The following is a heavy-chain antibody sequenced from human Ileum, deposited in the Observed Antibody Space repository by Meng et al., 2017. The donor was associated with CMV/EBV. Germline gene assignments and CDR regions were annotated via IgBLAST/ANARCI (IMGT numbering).Heavy chain of an antibody. Sequence: AGSGFTFRNYGMSWVRQAPGKGLEWVSSTSGSGTSAYYADSVKGRFTISRDNSKNTVSLQMNSLRADDTAVYYCAKGVDYSGSSWFDPWGQGTLVTVS. CDR1: GFTFRNYG. CDR2: TSGSGTSA. V-gene: IGHV3-23*01. D-gene: IGHD4-23*01. CDR3: AKGVDYSGSSWFDP. J-gene: IGHJ5*02.